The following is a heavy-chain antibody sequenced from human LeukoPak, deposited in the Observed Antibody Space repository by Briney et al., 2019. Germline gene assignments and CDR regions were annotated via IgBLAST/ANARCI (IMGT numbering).Heavy chain of an antibody. J-gene: IGHJ3*02. D-gene: IGHD3-9*01. V-gene: IGHV3-21*01. CDR1: GFTFSAYS. CDR3: ARFETCQCDDVFDI. Sequence: GGSLRLSCAASGFTFSAYSMNWVRQAPGQGLEWVSSITSSSSSTYYADSVKGRFTISRDNAKNSLYLQMNILRAEDTAVYFCARFETCQCDDVFDIWGQGTMVTVSS. CDR2: ITSSSSST.